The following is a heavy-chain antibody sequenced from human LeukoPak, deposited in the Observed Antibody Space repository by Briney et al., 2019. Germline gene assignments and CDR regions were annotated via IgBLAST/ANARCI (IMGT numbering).Heavy chain of an antibody. V-gene: IGHV4-39*07. CDR3: ASYFDFWSAYRD. D-gene: IGHD3-3*01. J-gene: IGHJ4*02. CDR2: IYYSGSA. Sequence: SETLSLTCTVSGGSISSSSDYWGWIRQPPGKGPEWIGSIYYSGSAYYNPSLKSRVTKAVDTSKNQFSLKLSSVTAADTAVYYCASYFDFWSAYRDWGQGTLVTISS. CDR1: GGSISSSSDY.